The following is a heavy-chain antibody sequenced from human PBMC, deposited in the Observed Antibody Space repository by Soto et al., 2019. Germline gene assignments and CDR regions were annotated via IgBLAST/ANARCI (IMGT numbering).Heavy chain of an antibody. J-gene: IGHJ6*02. V-gene: IGHV4-61*01. Sequence: PSETLSLTCTFSGGSFSSISNHYCSWIRQPPGKGLEWIGYISYSGSTSYNPSLKSRLIISVDTSQNTLYLQMNSLRAEDTAVYYCAKDPPRDLTGYLGMDVWGQGTTVTVSS. D-gene: IGHD3-9*01. CDR1: GGSFSSISNHY. CDR3: AKDPPRDLTGYLGMDV. CDR2: ISYSGST.